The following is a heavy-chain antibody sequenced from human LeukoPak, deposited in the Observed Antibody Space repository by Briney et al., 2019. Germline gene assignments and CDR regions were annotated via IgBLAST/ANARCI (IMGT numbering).Heavy chain of an antibody. J-gene: IGHJ4*02. CDR1: GYSISSGYY. D-gene: IGHD6-19*01. Sequence: SETLSLTCTVSGYSISSGYYWGWIRQPPGKGLEWIGSIYHSGNTYYNPSLQSRVTISVDTSKNQFSLKLSSVTAADTAVYYCARGIGVAGIYNDYWGQGTLVTVSS. CDR3: ARGIGVAGIYNDY. CDR2: IYHSGNT. V-gene: IGHV4-38-2*02.